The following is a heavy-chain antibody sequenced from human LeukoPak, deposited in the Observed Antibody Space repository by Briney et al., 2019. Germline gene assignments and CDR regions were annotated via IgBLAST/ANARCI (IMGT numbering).Heavy chain of an antibody. CDR2: ISAYNGNT. Sequence: ASVKVSCKESGYTFTSYGMSRVGQAPAKGGEWKEWISAYNGNTTYAQKLPARVPLTTHTSTSTAYMELRSLRSDDTAVYYCARDLYSSGWSLADYWGQGTLVTVSS. CDR1: GYTFTSYG. CDR3: ARDLYSSGWSLADY. V-gene: IGHV1-18*01. D-gene: IGHD6-19*01. J-gene: IGHJ4*02.